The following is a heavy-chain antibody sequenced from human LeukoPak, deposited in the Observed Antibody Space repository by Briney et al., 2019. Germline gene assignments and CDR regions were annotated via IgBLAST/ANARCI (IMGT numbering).Heavy chain of an antibody. D-gene: IGHD3-3*01. CDR3: ARGHDDFWSGYYPTNQYKWFDP. Sequence: SETLSLTCAVSNYSISRGYHWGWIRQPPGKGLQWIGIIYPSGSTYYNPPLKSRVTISVDTSKNRFSLKLSSVTAADTAVYYCARGHDDFWSGYYPTNQYKWFDPWGQGTLVTVSS. CDR1: NYSISRGYH. J-gene: IGHJ5*02. V-gene: IGHV4-38-2*01. CDR2: IYPSGST.